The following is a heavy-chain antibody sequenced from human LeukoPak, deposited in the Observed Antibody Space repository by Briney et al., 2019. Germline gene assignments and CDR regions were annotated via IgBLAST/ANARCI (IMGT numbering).Heavy chain of an antibody. CDR2: IYYSGST. V-gene: IGHV4-59*08. CDR3: ARQRRGITMVNWFDP. J-gene: IGHJ5*02. CDR1: GGSSSSYY. Sequence: SETLSLTGSVSGGSSSSYYWSWIRQPPGKQLEWIGYIYYSGSTNYNPSLKSRVTISIDTSKNQFSLKLSSVTAADTAVYYCARQRRGITMVNWFDPWGQGTLVTVSS. D-gene: IGHD3-10*01.